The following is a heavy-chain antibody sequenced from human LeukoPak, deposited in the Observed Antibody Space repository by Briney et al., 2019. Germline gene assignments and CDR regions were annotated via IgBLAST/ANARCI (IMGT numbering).Heavy chain of an antibody. Sequence: ASVKVSCTASGYTFTGYYMHWVRQAPGQGLEWTGWIYPNSGDTNYAQKFQGRVTMTRDTSISTAYMELSSLTSDDTAVYYCARGSSERDWFDLWGQGTLVTVSS. J-gene: IGHJ5*02. CDR2: IYPNSGDT. V-gene: IGHV1-2*02. CDR3: ARGSSERDWFDL. CDR1: GYTFTGYY. D-gene: IGHD1-1*01.